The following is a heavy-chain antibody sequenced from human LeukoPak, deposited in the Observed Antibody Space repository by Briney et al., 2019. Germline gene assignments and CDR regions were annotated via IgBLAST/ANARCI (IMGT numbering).Heavy chain of an antibody. J-gene: IGHJ3*02. Sequence: GGSLRLSCAASGFTFSSYAMSWVRQAPGKGLEWVSAISGSGGSTYYADSVKGRFTISRDNSKNTLYLQMNSLRAEDTAVYYSASSLYSSGWSLNSGAFDIWGQGTMVTVSS. D-gene: IGHD6-13*01. CDR2: ISGSGGST. CDR1: GFTFSSYA. CDR3: ASSLYSSGWSLNSGAFDI. V-gene: IGHV3-23*01.